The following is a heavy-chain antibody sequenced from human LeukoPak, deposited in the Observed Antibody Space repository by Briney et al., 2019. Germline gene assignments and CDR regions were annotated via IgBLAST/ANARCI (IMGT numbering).Heavy chain of an antibody. CDR3: AKEYSGYDFDY. Sequence: GGSLRLSCAASGFTLRSYDMSWVRQAPGKGLEWVAATSGSGGNTYYADSVKGRFTVSRDNSKNTLYLQMNSLRAEDTAVYYCAKEYSGYDFDYWGQGTLVTVSS. CDR2: TSGSGGNT. CDR1: GFTLRSYD. D-gene: IGHD5-12*01. V-gene: IGHV3-23*01. J-gene: IGHJ4*02.